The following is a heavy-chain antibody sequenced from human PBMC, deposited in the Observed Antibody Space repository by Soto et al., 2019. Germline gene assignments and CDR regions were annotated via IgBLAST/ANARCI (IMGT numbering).Heavy chain of an antibody. J-gene: IGHJ4*02. V-gene: IGHV4-34*01. Sequence: SETLSLTCAVYGGSFSGYYWSWIRQPPGKGLEWIGEINHSGSTNYNPSLKSRVTISVDTSKNQFSLKLSSVTAADTAVYYCARVLYSSGWYNFDYWGQGTLVTVSS. CDR1: GGSFSGYY. D-gene: IGHD6-19*01. CDR2: INHSGST. CDR3: ARVLYSSGWYNFDY.